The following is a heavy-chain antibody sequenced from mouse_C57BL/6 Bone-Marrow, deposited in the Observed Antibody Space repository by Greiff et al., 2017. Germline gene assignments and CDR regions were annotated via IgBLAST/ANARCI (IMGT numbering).Heavy chain of an antibody. CDR3: ARHYDYYAMDY. CDR1: GFTFSSYG. CDR2: ISSGGSYT. V-gene: IGHV5-6*01. J-gene: IGHJ4*01. Sequence: EVMLVESGGDLVKPGGSLKLSCAASGFTFSSYGMSWVRQTPDKRLEWVATISSGGSYTYYPDSVKGRFPISRVNAKNTLYPQMSSLKSEDTAMYYCARHYDYYAMDYWGQGTSVTVSS.